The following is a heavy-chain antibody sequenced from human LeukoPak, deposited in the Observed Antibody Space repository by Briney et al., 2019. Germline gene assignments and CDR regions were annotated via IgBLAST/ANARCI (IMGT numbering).Heavy chain of an antibody. Sequence: PGGSLRLSCAASGFTFSSYAMSWVRQAPGKGLERVSAISGSGGSTYYADSVKGWFTISRDNSKNTLYLQMNSLRAEDTAVYYCAKVLQPFLEYFQHWGQGTLVTVSS. CDR2: ISGSGGST. CDR1: GFTFSSYA. V-gene: IGHV3-23*01. D-gene: IGHD5-18*01. CDR3: AKVLQPFLEYFQH. J-gene: IGHJ1*01.